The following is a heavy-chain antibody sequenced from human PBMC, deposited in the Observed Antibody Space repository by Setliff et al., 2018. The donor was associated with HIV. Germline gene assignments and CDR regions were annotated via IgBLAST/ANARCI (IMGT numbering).Heavy chain of an antibody. Sequence: SETLSLTCTVSGGSISSGGYYWSWIRQHPEKGLEWIGYVYYNGDTYYNPPLKGRVTLSVDTSKNQFSLNLSSVTAADTAVYYCARAPGVTPFDHWGPGTLVTVS. D-gene: IGHD2-21*02. V-gene: IGHV4-31*03. CDR1: GGSISSGGYY. CDR3: ARAPGVTPFDH. J-gene: IGHJ4*02. CDR2: VYYNGDT.